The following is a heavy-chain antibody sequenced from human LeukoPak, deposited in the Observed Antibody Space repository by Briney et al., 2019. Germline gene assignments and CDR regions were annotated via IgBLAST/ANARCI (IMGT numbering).Heavy chain of an antibody. V-gene: IGHV3-23*03. D-gene: IGHD5-12*01. Sequence: AGGSLRLSCVASGLTFRGYGMYWVRQAPRKGLKWVAGIYGGGGVIKYADSVKGRFTISRDNSENILYLQMDSLRVEDTAIYYCAKDRVPDSGYDIDYWGQGTLVTVSS. CDR1: GLTFRGYG. CDR3: AKDRVPDSGYDIDY. J-gene: IGHJ4*02. CDR2: IYGGGGVI.